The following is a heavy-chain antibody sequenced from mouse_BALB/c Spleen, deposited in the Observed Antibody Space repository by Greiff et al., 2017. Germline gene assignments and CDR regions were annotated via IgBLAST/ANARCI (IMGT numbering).Heavy chain of an antibody. V-gene: IGHV5-17*02. J-gene: IGHJ1*01. CDR1: GFTFSSFG. CDR2: ISSGSSTI. Sequence: EVNVVESGGGLVQPGGSRKLSCAASGFTFSSFGMHWVRQAPEKGLEWVAYISSGSSTIYYADTVKGRFTISRDNPKNTLFLQMTSLRSEDTAMYYCARSGYYYGSSYPWYFDVWGAGTTVTVSS. D-gene: IGHD1-1*01. CDR3: ARSGYYYGSSYPWYFDV.